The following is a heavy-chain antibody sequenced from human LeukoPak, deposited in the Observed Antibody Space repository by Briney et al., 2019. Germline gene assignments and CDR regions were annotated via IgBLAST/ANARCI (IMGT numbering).Heavy chain of an antibody. J-gene: IGHJ4*02. CDR2: IYTDGTI. Sequence: PGGSLRLSCAASGFTVSSTYMSWVRQAPGQGLEWVSNIYTDGTIYYADSVKGRFTISRHSSKNTLYLQMNSLRAEDTALYYCATGIVVVTGGLDYWGQGTLVTVSS. D-gene: IGHD2-21*02. CDR3: ATGIVVVTGGLDY. CDR1: GFTVSSTY. V-gene: IGHV3-53*04.